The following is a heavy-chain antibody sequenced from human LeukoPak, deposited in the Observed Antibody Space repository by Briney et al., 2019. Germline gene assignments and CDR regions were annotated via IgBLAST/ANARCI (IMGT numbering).Heavy chain of an antibody. CDR1: GFTLSSYA. CDR2: ISGSGGST. D-gene: IGHD2-2*01. J-gene: IGHJ5*02. V-gene: IGHV3-23*01. Sequence: GGPLSPSCAASGFTLSSYAMSWVRQAPGKGLKWVSAISGSGGSTYYADSVKGRFTISRDNSKNTLYLQMNSLRAEDTAVYYCAKDALVVVPAAIDWFDPWGQGTLVTVSS. CDR3: AKDALVVVPAAIDWFDP.